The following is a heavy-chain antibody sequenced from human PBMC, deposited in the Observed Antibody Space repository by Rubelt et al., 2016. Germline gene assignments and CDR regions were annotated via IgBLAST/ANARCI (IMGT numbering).Heavy chain of an antibody. Sequence: QVQLVQSGAEVKKPGASVKVSCKASGYIFTSYDINWVRQASGQGLEWMGWMNPNSGGTNYAQKFQGRVTMTRDTSISKAYMELSRLRSDDTAVYYCARGDGYTFGYWGQGTLVTVSS. CDR3: ARGDGYTFGY. CDR2: MNPNSGGT. D-gene: IGHD5-24*01. V-gene: IGHV1-2*02. CDR1: GYIFTSYD. J-gene: IGHJ4*02.